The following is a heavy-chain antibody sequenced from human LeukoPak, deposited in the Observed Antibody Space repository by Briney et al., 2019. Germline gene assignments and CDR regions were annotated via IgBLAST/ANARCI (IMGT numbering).Heavy chain of an antibody. Sequence: GGSLRLSCAASGFTFSSYAMIWVRQAPGKGLEWDSVISGSSGTTYYADSVKGRFTISRDNSKNTLYLQMNSLRAEDTAVYYCAKEVSWNLHYFDFWGQGTLVTVSS. CDR3: AKEVSWNLHYFDF. CDR2: ISGSSGTT. D-gene: IGHD1-1*01. J-gene: IGHJ4*02. CDR1: GFTFSSYA. V-gene: IGHV3-23*01.